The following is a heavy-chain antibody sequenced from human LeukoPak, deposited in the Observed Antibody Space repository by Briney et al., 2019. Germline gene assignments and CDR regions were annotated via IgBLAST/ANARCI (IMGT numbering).Heavy chain of an antibody. Sequence: KSSETLSLTCAVYGGSISSGYYWTWIRPPPGKGPEWIGYIYYSGSTSYNPSLKSRVTISVDTSKNQFSLKLTSVTAADTAVYYCARETTSTAAFDYWGQGTLVTVSS. CDR3: ARETTSTAAFDY. V-gene: IGHV4-59*01. CDR1: GGSISSGYY. J-gene: IGHJ4*02. D-gene: IGHD2-2*01. CDR2: IYYSGST.